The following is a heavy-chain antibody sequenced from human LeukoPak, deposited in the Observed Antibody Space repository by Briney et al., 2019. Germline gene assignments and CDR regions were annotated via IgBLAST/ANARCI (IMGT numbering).Heavy chain of an antibody. CDR3: ARGGPDITARPPKQNWFDP. D-gene: IGHD6-6*01. CDR1: GYTFTGYY. Sequence: ASVKVSCKASGYTFTGYYIHWVRQAPGQGLEWMGWINPNNGGANYAQKFQGRVTMTRDTSISTAYMDLSRLRSDDTAVYYCARGGPDITARPPKQNWFDPWGQGTLVTVSS. V-gene: IGHV1-2*02. CDR2: INPNNGGA. J-gene: IGHJ5*02.